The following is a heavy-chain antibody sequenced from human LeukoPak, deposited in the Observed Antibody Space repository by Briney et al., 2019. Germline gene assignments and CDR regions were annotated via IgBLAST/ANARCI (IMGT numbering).Heavy chain of an antibody. D-gene: IGHD2-2*01. Sequence: PSETLSLTCTVSGGSIRYYFWSWIRQPPGKGLEWIGCIYTSGRTNYNPSLKSRVTISVDTSKNQFSLKLSSVTAADTAVYYCARHLVVVVPAATHHDAFDIWGQGTMVTVSS. CDR2: IYTSGRT. V-gene: IGHV4-4*09. CDR1: GGSIRYYF. J-gene: IGHJ3*02. CDR3: ARHLVVVVPAATHHDAFDI.